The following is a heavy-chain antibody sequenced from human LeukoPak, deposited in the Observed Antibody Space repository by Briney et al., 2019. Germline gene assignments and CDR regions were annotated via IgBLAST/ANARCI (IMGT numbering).Heavy chain of an antibody. J-gene: IGHJ5*02. CDR3: ARAISRTYYYDSSGYLRFDP. CDR1: GYTFTSYG. D-gene: IGHD3-22*01. Sequence: ASVKVSCKASGYTFTSYGISWARQAPGQGLEWMGWISAYNGNTNYAQKLQGRVTMTTDTSTSTAYMELSSLRSEDTAVYYCARAISRTYYYDSSGYLRFDPWGQGTLVTVSS. CDR2: ISAYNGNT. V-gene: IGHV1-18*01.